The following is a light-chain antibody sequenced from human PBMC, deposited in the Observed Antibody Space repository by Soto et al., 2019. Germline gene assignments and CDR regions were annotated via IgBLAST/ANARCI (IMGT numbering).Light chain of an antibody. CDR2: QAS. Sequence: DIQMTQSPSTLSASVGDRVTITCRASQSIGTSLAWYQQKAGIAPKLLIYQASSLESGVPSRFSGSGSGTDFTLTIISLQPEDFATYYCQQSYSTLLVAFGQGTKVDIK. J-gene: IGKJ1*01. CDR1: QSIGTS. CDR3: QQSYSTLLVA. V-gene: IGKV1-5*03.